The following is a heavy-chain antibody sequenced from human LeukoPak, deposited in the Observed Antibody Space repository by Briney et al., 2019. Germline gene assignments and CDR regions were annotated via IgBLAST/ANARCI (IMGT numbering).Heavy chain of an antibody. D-gene: IGHD2-21*02. V-gene: IGHV3-53*01. CDR1: GFNVGSTY. CDR2: LYRDGST. Sequence: GGSLRLSCAASGFNVGSTYMSWVRQAPGKGLEWVSVLYRDGSTYYADSVKGRFSISRDNSKNTLSLQLNSLRAEDTAVYYCAKDYFRDSPMFDYWGQGTLVTVSS. CDR3: AKDYFRDSPMFDY. J-gene: IGHJ4*02.